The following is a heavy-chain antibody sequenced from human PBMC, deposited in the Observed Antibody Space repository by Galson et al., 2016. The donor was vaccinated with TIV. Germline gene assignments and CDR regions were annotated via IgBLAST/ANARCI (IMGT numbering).Heavy chain of an antibody. CDR3: ARVNWARAFDY. J-gene: IGHJ4*02. D-gene: IGHD7-27*01. CDR1: GYIFINYY. Sequence: SVKVSCKASGYIFINYYIHWVRQAPGQGLEWLGWFNPASGATQYAQKFQGRVTMARDTSISTAYMELRRLISDDTAVYYCARVNWARAFDYWGQGTQVTVSS. V-gene: IGHV1-2*02. CDR2: FNPASGAT.